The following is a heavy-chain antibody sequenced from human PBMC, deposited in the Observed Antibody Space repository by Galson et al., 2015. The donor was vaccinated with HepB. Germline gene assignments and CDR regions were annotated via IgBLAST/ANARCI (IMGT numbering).Heavy chain of an antibody. CDR3: ARDWDMVLWSGESGVAFDP. CDR1: GYTFTDYY. Sequence: SVKVSCKASGYTFTDYYMHWVRQAPGQGLEWMGRINPNSGGTNYAHKFQGRVTMTRDTSLTTAYMELSWLRYDDTALYYCARDWDMVLWSGESGVAFDPWGQGTLVTVSS. CDR2: INPNSGGT. D-gene: IGHD3-3*01. J-gene: IGHJ5*02. V-gene: IGHV1-2*06.